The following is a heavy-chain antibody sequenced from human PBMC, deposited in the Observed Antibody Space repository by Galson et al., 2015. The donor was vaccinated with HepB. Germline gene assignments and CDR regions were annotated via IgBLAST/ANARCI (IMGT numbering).Heavy chain of an antibody. CDR1: GFTFSSYS. D-gene: IGHD3-22*01. V-gene: IGHV3-21*01. Sequence: SLRLSCAASGFTFSSYSMNWVRQAPGKGLEWVSSISSSSSYIYYADSVKGRFTISRDNAKNSLYLQMNSLRAEDTAVYYCARDVSHYYDSSGLDYWGQGTLVTVSS. J-gene: IGHJ4*02. CDR3: ARDVSHYYDSSGLDY. CDR2: ISSSSSYI.